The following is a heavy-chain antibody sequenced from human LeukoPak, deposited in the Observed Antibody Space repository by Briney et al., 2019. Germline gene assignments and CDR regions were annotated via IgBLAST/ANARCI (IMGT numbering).Heavy chain of an antibody. CDR2: IHYNGNT. Sequence: PSETLSLTCTVSGGSISSGGYYWSWIRPHPGKGLEWIGYIHYNGNTYYNPSLKSRVTISVDTSKNQFSLKLNSVTAADTAVYYCARDRDGSGGGFDIWGQGTMVTVSS. V-gene: IGHV4-31*03. CDR1: GGSISSGGYY. CDR3: ARDRDGSGGGFDI. J-gene: IGHJ3*02. D-gene: IGHD3-10*01.